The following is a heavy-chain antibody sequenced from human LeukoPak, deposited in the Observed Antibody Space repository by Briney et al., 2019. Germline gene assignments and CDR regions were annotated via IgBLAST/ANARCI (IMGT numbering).Heavy chain of an antibody. Sequence: ASVKVSCKASGYTFTGYYMHWVRQAPGQGLEWMGWINPNSGGTNYAQKFQGRVTMTRDTSISTAYMELSRLRSDDTAVYYRARARGRRGDGYDYVWGSYRYTGDDAFDIWGQGTMVTVSS. CDR2: INPNSGGT. D-gene: IGHD3-16*02. V-gene: IGHV1-2*02. CDR3: ARARGRRGDGYDYVWGSYRYTGDDAFDI. J-gene: IGHJ3*02. CDR1: GYTFTGYY.